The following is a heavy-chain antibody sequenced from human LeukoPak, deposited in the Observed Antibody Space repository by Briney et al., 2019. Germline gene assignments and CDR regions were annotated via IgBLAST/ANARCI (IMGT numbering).Heavy chain of an antibody. J-gene: IGHJ4*02. CDR3: ERHLSGSGTYFIDH. V-gene: IGHV3-7*01. CDR2: MKKDGSET. CDR1: GFTFSSYS. Sequence: SGGSLRLSCVASGFTFSSYSMSWVRQAPGKGLQWVANMKKDGSETNYGDSVKGRFTISRDNAKNSLYLQMDSLRAEDTAVYYCERHLSGSGTYFIDHWGQGTLVSVSS. D-gene: IGHD3-10*01.